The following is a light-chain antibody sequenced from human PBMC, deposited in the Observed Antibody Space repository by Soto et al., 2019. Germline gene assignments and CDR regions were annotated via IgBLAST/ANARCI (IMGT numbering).Light chain of an antibody. J-gene: IGLJ1*01. CDR1: SVDVGGYNY. V-gene: IGLV2-14*01. CDR3: TSYGSKTSYV. Sequence: QSALTQPASVSGSPGQSITISCTGTSVDVGGYNYVSWYQHHPGKAPKLLIFEVSNRPSGISDRFSGSKSGITATLTISGLQAEDEADYYCTSYGSKTSYVFGTGTKLTVL. CDR2: EVS.